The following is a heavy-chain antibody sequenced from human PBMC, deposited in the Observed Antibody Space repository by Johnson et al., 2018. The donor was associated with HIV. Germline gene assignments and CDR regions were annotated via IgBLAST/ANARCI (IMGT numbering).Heavy chain of an antibody. V-gene: IGHV3-7*01. CDR1: GFPFSSMA. D-gene: IGHD6-13*01. CDR3: AGGEDSSSWSVGAFDI. J-gene: IGHJ3*02. CDR2: IKKVGGEK. Sequence: VLLVESGGGLVHPGGSLRPSCQALGFPFSSMAMGWVRQAQGKGLEWVATIKKVGGEKSYVASVKGRSTFPRDNAKNSLYLQMNSLRAEDTAVYYCAGGEDSSSWSVGAFDIWGQGTMVTVSS.